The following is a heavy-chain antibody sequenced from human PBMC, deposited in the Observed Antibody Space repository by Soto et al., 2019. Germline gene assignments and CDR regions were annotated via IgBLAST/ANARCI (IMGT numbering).Heavy chain of an antibody. Sequence: GASVKVSCKASGGTFSSYTISWVRQAPGQGLEWMGRIIPILGIANYAQKFQGRVTITADKSTSTAYMELSSLRSEDTAVYYCARGYGDYYCGMDVWGQGTTVTVSS. CDR2: IIPILGIA. CDR1: GGTFSSYT. CDR3: ARGYGDYYCGMDV. V-gene: IGHV1-69*02. D-gene: IGHD3-16*01. J-gene: IGHJ6*02.